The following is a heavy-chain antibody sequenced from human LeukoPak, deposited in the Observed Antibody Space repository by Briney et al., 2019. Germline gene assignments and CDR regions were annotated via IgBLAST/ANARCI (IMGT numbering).Heavy chain of an antibody. J-gene: IGHJ5*02. CDR3: ARTSYGSGSFENWFDP. CDR2: IIPIFGTA. D-gene: IGHD3-10*01. Sequence: GSSVKVSCTASGGTFSSYAISWVRQAPGQGLEWMGGIIPIFGTANYAQKFQGRVTITADESTSTAYMELSSLRSEDTAVYYCARTSYGSGSFENWFDPWGQGTLVTVSS. V-gene: IGHV1-69*01. CDR1: GGTFSSYA.